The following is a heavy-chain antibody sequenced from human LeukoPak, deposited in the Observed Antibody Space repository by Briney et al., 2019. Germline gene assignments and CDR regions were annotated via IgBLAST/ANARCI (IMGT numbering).Heavy chain of an antibody. V-gene: IGHV4-61*01. J-gene: IGHJ6*04. CDR1: GGSVSSGSYY. D-gene: IGHD5-12*01. CDR2: IYYSGST. CDR3: ARMKGGLRFWYYYYGMDV. Sequence: SETLSLTCTVSGGSVSSGSYYWSWIRQPPGKGLEWLGYIYYSGSTNYNPSLKSRVTISVDTSKNQFSLKLSSVTAADTAVYYCARMKGGLRFWYYYYGMDVWGKGTTVTVSS.